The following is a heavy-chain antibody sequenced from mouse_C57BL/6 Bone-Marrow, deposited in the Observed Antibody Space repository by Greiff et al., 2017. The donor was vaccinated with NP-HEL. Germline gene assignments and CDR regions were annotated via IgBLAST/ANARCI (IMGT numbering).Heavy chain of an antibody. CDR1: GYTFTSYW. J-gene: IGHJ2*01. Sequence: VQLQQPGAELVKPGASVKLSCKASGYTFTSYWKHWVKQRPGQGLEWIGMIHPNSGSTNYNEKFKSKATLTVDKSSSTAYMQLSSLTSEDSAVYYCARGVTTVVALDYWGQGTTLTVSS. D-gene: IGHD1-1*01. CDR2: IHPNSGST. CDR3: ARGVTTVVALDY. V-gene: IGHV1-64*01.